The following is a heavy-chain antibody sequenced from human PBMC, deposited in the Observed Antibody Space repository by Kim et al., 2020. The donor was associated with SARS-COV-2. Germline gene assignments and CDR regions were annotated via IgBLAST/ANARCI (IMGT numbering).Heavy chain of an antibody. J-gene: IGHJ6*03. Sequence: GGSLRLSCAASGFTFGDYAMHWVRQAPGKGLEWVSGISWNSGSIGYADSVKGRFTISRDNAKNSLYLQMNSLRAEDTALYYCAKDIWNFQHHYYYYYMDVWGKGTTVTVSS. CDR1: GFTFGDYA. D-gene: IGHD1-7*01. CDR3: AKDIWNFQHHYYYYYMDV. V-gene: IGHV3-9*01. CDR2: ISWNSGSI.